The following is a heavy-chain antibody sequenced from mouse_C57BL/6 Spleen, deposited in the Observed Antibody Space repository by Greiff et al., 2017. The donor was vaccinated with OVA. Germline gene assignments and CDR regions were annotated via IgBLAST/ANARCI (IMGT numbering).Heavy chain of an antibody. Sequence: VQLKASGPGLVKPSQSLSLTCSVTGYSITSGYYWNWIRQFPGNKLEWMGYISYDGSNNYNPSLKNRISITRDTSKNQFFLKLNSVTTEDTATYYCARWDYDEGYWGQGTTLTVSS. J-gene: IGHJ2*01. CDR3: ARWDYDEGY. CDR1: GYSITSGYY. D-gene: IGHD2-4*01. CDR2: ISYDGSN. V-gene: IGHV3-6*01.